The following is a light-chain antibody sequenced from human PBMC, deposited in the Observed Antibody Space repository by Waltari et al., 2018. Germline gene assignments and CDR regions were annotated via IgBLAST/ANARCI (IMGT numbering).Light chain of an antibody. V-gene: IGLV2-14*01. CDR1: SSDVGGYNY. J-gene: IGLJ2*01. Sequence: QSALTQPASVSGSPGQSITISCTGTSSDVGGYNYVSWYPQPPGKAPKLMIYEVSNRPSGVSNRFSGSKSGNTASLTISGLQAEDEADYYCSSYTSSSTVVFGGGTKLTVL. CDR2: EVS. CDR3: SSYTSSSTVV.